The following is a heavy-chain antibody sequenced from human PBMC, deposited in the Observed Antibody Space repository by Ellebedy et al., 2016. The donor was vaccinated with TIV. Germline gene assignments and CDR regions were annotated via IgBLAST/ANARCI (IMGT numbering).Heavy chain of an antibody. J-gene: IGHJ4*02. CDR1: GFTFSSYG. V-gene: IGHV3-30*18. CDR2: ISYDGSNK. D-gene: IGHD3-10*01. CDR3: ANNFGENYS. Sequence: GESLKISXAASGFTFSSYGMHWLRQAPGKGLEWLALISYDGSNKYYADSVKGRFTVSRDNSKNTLYLQMNSLRVEDTAVYYCANNFGENYSWGQGTLVTVSS.